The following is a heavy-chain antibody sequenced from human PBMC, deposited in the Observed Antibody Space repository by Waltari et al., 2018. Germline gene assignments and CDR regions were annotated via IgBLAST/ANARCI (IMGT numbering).Heavy chain of an antibody. V-gene: IGHV4-39*07. CDR2: IYYSGST. CDR1: GGSISSSSYY. CDR3: ARGYCSGGSCYLPFDY. Sequence: QLQLQESGPGLVKPSETLSLTCTVSGGSISSSSYYWGWIRQPPGKGLEWIGSIYYSGSTYSNPSLKGRVTISVDTSKHQFSLKLSSVTAADTAVYYCARGYCSGGSCYLPFDYWGQGTLVTVSS. D-gene: IGHD2-15*01. J-gene: IGHJ4*02.